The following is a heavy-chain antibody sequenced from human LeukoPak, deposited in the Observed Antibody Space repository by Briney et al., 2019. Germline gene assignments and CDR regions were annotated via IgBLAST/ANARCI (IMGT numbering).Heavy chain of an antibody. CDR1: GGTFSSYA. CDR3: AIPYHYDSSGYFSP. V-gene: IGHV1-69*01. Sequence: ASVKVSCKASGGTFSSYAISWVRQAPGQGLEWMGGIIPIFGTANYAQKFQGRVTITADESTSTAYMELCSLRSEDTAVYYCAIPYHYDSSGYFSPWGQGTLVTVSS. CDR2: IIPIFGTA. J-gene: IGHJ5*02. D-gene: IGHD3-22*01.